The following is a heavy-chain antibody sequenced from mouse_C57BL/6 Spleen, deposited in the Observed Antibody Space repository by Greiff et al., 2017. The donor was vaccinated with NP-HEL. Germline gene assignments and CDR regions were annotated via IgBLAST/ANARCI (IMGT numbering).Heavy chain of an antibody. CDR1: GYTFTDYN. D-gene: IGHD1-1*01. V-gene: IGHV1-18*01. CDR3: ARWTTVARYFDV. J-gene: IGHJ1*03. Sequence: EVQLVESGPELVKPGASVKIPCKASGYTFTDYNMDWVKQSHGKSLEWIGDINPNNGGTIYNQKFKGKATLTVDKSSSTAYMELRSLTSEDTAVYYCARWTTVARYFDVWGTGTTVTVSS. CDR2: INPNNGGT.